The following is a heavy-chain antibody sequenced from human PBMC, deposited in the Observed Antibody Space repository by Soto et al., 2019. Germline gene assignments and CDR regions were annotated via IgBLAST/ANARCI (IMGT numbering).Heavy chain of an antibody. D-gene: IGHD1-26*01. CDR3: ARFLVGATTSYFDY. J-gene: IGHJ4*02. CDR2: IYYSGST. CDR1: GGSISSSSYY. Sequence: SETLSLTCTVSGGSISSSSYYWGWIRQPPGKGLEWIGSIYYSGSTYYNPSLKSRVTISVDTSENQFSLKLSSVTAADTAVYYCARFLVGATTSYFDYWGQGTLVTVSS. V-gene: IGHV4-39*01.